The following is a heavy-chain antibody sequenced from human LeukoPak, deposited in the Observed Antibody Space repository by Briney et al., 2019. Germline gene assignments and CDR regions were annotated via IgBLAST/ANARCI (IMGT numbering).Heavy chain of an antibody. CDR1: GYSFTSYW. CDR3: ARGITMVRGVLTYYFDY. CDR2: IDPSDSYT. J-gene: IGHJ4*02. V-gene: IGHV5-10-1*01. D-gene: IGHD3-10*01. Sequence: PGESLKISCKGSGYSFTSYWNSWVRQMPGKGLEWMGRIDPSDSYTNYSPSFQGHVTISADKSISTAYLQWSSLKASDTAMYYCARGITMVRGVLTYYFDYWGQGTLVTVSS.